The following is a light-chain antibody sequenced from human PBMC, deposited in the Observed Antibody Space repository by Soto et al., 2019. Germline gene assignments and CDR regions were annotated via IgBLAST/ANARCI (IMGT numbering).Light chain of an antibody. CDR2: GVT. CDR3: FSHRGGDSHV. V-gene: IGLV2-14*01. Sequence: QSVLTQPASVSGSPVQSITMSCTGTSSDVGAYNYVSWYQQYPGKAPKLMIYGVTNRPSGVSNRFSGSKTGNTASLTISGLQAEDEADYYCFSHRGGDSHVFGTGTKVTVL. CDR1: SSDVGAYNY. J-gene: IGLJ1*01.